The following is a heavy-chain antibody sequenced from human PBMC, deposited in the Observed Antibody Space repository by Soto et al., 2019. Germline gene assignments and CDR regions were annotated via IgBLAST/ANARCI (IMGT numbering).Heavy chain of an antibody. CDR1: GGSVRSGSCY. V-gene: IGHV4-61*01. D-gene: IGHD2-8*01. CDR2: IYYSGST. Sequence: PSETLSLTCTVSGGSVRSGSCYWSWIRQPPGKGLEWIGYIYYSGSTNYNPSLKSRVTISVDTSKNQFSLKLSSVTATDTAVYYCARAGMLYHNNWFDPWGQGTLVTVSS. J-gene: IGHJ5*02. CDR3: ARAGMLYHNNWFDP.